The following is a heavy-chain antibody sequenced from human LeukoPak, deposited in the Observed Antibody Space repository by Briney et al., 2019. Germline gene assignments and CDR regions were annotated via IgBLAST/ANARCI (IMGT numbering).Heavy chain of an antibody. Sequence: GGSLRLSCSASGFTFSSYAMHWVRQAPGKGLEYVSAISSNGGSTYYADSVKGRFTISRDNSKNTLYLQMSSLRAEDTAVYYCVKDLVVVPAAKGAFDIWGQGTTVTVSS. J-gene: IGHJ3*02. CDR3: VKDLVVVPAAKGAFDI. D-gene: IGHD2-2*01. CDR1: GFTFSSYA. CDR2: ISSNGGST. V-gene: IGHV3-64D*06.